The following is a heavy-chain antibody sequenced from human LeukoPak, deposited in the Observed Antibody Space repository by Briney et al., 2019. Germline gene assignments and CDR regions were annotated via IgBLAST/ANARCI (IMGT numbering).Heavy chain of an antibody. CDR2: IIPIFGTA. V-gene: IGHV1-69*13. CDR3: ARSSYYDSSGYWFDY. CDR1: GGTFSSYA. J-gene: IGHJ4*02. Sequence: GASVKVSCKASGGTFSSYAISWVRQAPGQGLEWMGVIIPIFGTANYAQKFQGRVTITADESTSTAYMELSSLRSEDTAVYYCARSSYYDSSGYWFDYWGQGTLVTVSS. D-gene: IGHD3-22*01.